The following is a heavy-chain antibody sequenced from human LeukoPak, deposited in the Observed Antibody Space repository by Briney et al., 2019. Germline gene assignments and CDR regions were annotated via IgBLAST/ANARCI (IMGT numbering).Heavy chain of an antibody. CDR2: INHSGST. J-gene: IGHJ5*02. CDR3: ARGGIVTMVRGVIMPFDP. D-gene: IGHD3-10*01. CDR1: GGSFSGYY. V-gene: IGHV4-34*01. Sequence: SETLSLTCAVYGGSFSGYYWSWIRQPPGKGLEWIGEINHSGSTNYNPSLKSRVTISVDTSKNQFSLKLSSVTAADTAVYYCARGGIVTMVRGVIMPFDPWGQGTLVTVSS.